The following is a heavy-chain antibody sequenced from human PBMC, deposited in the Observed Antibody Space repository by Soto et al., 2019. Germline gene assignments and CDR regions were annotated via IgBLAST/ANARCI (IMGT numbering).Heavy chain of an antibody. CDR3: ARDASLRFLEWLSPYYYYGMDV. J-gene: IGHJ6*02. CDR2: ISSSGSTI. CDR1: GFTFSDYY. V-gene: IGHV3-11*01. Sequence: GGSLRLSCAASGFTFSDYYMSWIRQAPGKGLEWVSYISSSGSTIYYADSVKGRFTISRDNAKNSLYLQMNSLRAEDTAVYYCARDASLRFLEWLSPYYYYGMDVWGQGTTVTVSS. D-gene: IGHD3-3*01.